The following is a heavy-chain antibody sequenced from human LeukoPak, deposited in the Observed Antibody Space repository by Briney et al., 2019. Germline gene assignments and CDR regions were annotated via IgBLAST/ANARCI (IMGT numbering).Heavy chain of an antibody. D-gene: IGHD2-2*02. CDR2: ISYDGSNK. CDR3: AKVSGYCSSTSCYTRNYYYGMDV. CDR1: GFTFSSYG. J-gene: IGHJ6*02. V-gene: IGHV3-30*18. Sequence: GGSLRLSCAASGFTFSSYGMHWVRLAPGKGLEWVAVISYDGSNKYYADSVKGRFTISRDNSKNTLYLQMNSLRAEDTAVYYCAKVSGYCSSTSCYTRNYYYGMDVWGQGTTVTVSS.